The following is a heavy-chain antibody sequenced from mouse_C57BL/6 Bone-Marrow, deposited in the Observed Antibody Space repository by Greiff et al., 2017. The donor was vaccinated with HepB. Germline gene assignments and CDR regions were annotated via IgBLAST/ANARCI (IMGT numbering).Heavy chain of an antibody. CDR2: ISDGGSYT. Sequence: EVKLMESGGGLVKPGGSLKLSCAASGFTFSSYAMSWVRQTPEKRLEWVATISDGGSYTYYPDNVKGRFTISRDNAKNNLYLQMSHLKSEDTAMYYCANYYGSSLFDYWGQGTTLTVSS. CDR3: ANYYGSSLFDY. CDR1: GFTFSSYA. D-gene: IGHD1-1*01. J-gene: IGHJ2*01. V-gene: IGHV5-4*03.